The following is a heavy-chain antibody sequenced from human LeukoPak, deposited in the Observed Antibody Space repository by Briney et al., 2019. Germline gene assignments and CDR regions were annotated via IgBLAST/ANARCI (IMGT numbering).Heavy chain of an antibody. CDR3: ARGTYDSGSYYGHWIDP. J-gene: IGHJ5*02. CDR2: IYSSGST. Sequence: SETLSLTCTVSGGSISSYYWSWIRQPAGKGLEWIGRIYSSGSTNYNPSLKSRVTMSVDTSKNQFSLKLRSMTAADTAVYCCARGTYDSGSYYGHWIDPWGQGTLVTVSS. D-gene: IGHD3-10*01. CDR1: GGSISSYY. V-gene: IGHV4-4*07.